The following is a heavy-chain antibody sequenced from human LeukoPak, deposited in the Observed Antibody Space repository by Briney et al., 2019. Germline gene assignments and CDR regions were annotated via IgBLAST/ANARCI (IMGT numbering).Heavy chain of an antibody. D-gene: IGHD3-16*01. CDR3: ARLGEVTH. CDR2: TYDSGST. V-gene: IGHV4-59*08. Sequence: PSETLSLTCTVSGGSISSHYWSWIRQPPGKGLEWIGYTYDSGSTNYNPSLECRVTISVDTSKNQFSLKLSSMTAADTALYYCARLGEVTHWGQGTLVTVSS. CDR1: GGSISSHY. J-gene: IGHJ4*02.